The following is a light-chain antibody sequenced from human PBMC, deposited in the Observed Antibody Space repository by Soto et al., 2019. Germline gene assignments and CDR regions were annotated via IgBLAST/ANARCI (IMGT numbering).Light chain of an antibody. CDR1: SSDVGGYNY. CDR3: SSYAGSSNV. Sequence: QSVLAQPPSASGSPGQSVAISCTGTSSDVGGYNYVSWYQQHPGKAPKLMIYEVNKRPSGVPDRFSGSKSGNTASLTVSGLQAEDEAGYYCSSYAGSSNVFGTGTKATAL. J-gene: IGLJ1*01. V-gene: IGLV2-8*01. CDR2: EVN.